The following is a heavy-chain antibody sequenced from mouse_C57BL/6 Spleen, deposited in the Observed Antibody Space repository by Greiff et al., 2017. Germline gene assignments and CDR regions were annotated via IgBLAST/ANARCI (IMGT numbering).Heavy chain of an antibody. Sequence: QVQLQQPGAELVRPGSSVKLSCKASGYTFTSYWMDWVKQRPGQGLEWIGNIYPSASETPYTQKFKDKATLTVDKSSSTAYMQLSSLTSEDAAVDYSARNGDYDGYFDYWGQGTTLTVSS. CDR2: IYPSASET. V-gene: IGHV1-61*01. D-gene: IGHD2-4*01. CDR3: ARNGDYDGYFDY. CDR1: GYTFTSYW. J-gene: IGHJ2*01.